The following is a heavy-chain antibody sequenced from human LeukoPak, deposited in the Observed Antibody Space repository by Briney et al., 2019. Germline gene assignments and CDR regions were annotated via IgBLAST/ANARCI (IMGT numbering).Heavy chain of an antibody. CDR2: IYYSGST. V-gene: IGHV4-39*07. J-gene: IGHJ5*02. D-gene: IGHD4-23*01. CDR1: GDSISSTNYY. CDR3: ARVFGGPVSRRFDP. Sequence: SETLSLTCTVSGDSISSTNYYWGWIRQPPGKGLEWIGSIYYSGSTYYNPSLESRVTISVDTSKNQFSLKLSSVTAADTAVYYCARVFGGPVSRRFDPWGQGTLVTVSS.